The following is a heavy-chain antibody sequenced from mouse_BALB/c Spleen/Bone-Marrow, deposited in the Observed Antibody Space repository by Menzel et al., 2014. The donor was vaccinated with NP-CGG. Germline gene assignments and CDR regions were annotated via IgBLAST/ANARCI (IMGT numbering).Heavy chain of an antibody. D-gene: IGHD1-2*01. J-gene: IGHJ3*01. CDR3: ARRYDYGYGPFAY. CDR1: GFTFSSYT. CDR2: ISNGGGST. Sequence: EVNVVDSGGGLVQPGGSLKLSCAASGFTFSSYTMSWVRQTPEKRLEWVAYISNGGGSTYYPDTVKGRFTISRDNAKNTLYLQMSSLKSEDTAMYYCARRYDYGYGPFAYWGQGTLVTVSA. V-gene: IGHV5-12-2*01.